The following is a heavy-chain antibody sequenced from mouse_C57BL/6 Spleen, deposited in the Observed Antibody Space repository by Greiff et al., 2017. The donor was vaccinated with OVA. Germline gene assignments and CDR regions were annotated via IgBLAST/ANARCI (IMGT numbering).Heavy chain of an antibody. J-gene: IGHJ4*01. CDR1: GYAFSSSW. D-gene: IGHD1-1*01. CDR3: ARSTGGAMDY. Sequence: QVQLQQSGPELVKPGASVKISCKASGYAFSSSWMNWVKQRPGKGLEWIGRIYPGDGDPNYNGKFKGKATLTADKSSSTAYMQLSSLTSEDSAVYFCARSTGGAMDYWGQGTSVTVSS. CDR2: IYPGDGDP. V-gene: IGHV1-82*01.